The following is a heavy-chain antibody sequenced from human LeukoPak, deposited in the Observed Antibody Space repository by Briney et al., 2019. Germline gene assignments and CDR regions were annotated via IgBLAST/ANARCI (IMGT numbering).Heavy chain of an antibody. D-gene: IGHD5-18*01. CDR2: ISGSSYTI. CDR1: GFTFSSYE. V-gene: IGHV3-48*01. Sequence: GGSLRLSCAAAGFTFSSYEMNWVRQAPGKGLEWVSYISGSSYTIYYADSVKGRFTISRDNAKNSLYLQMNSLRAEDTAVYYCAREGSYGYELDYWGQGTLVTVSS. CDR3: AREGSYGYELDY. J-gene: IGHJ4*02.